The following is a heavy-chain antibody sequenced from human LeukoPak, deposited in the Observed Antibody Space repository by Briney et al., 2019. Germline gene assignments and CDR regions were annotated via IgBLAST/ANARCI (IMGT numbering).Heavy chain of an antibody. D-gene: IGHD6-19*01. CDR1: GGSFSGYY. V-gene: IGHV4-34*01. CDR3: ATTLITVAGLFFDY. CDR2: INHSGST. Sequence: PSETLSPTCAVYGGSFSGYYWSWIRQPPGKGLEWIGEINHSGSTNYNPSLKSRVTISVDTSKNQFSLKLSSVTAADTAVYYCATTLITVAGLFFDYWGQGTLVTVSS. J-gene: IGHJ4*02.